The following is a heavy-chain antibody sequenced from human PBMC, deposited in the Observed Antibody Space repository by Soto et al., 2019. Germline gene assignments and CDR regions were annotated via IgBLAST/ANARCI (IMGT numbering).Heavy chain of an antibody. Sequence: ESGGGLVKPGGSLRLSCAASGFTFSNYNINWVRQAPGKGLEWVSSISGSSNFIYYADSVKGRFTISRDNAKNSLYLQMNSLRVEDTAVYYCATPMALPGSDYWGQGTLVTVSS. CDR2: ISGSSNFI. V-gene: IGHV3-21*01. CDR1: GFTFSNYN. D-gene: IGHD3-10*01. J-gene: IGHJ4*02. CDR3: ATPMALPGSDY.